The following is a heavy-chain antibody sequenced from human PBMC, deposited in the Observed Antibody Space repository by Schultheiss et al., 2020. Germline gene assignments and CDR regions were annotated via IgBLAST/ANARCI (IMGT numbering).Heavy chain of an antibody. V-gene: IGHV3-49*03. CDR2: IRSKAYGGTT. D-gene: IGHD2-2*01. J-gene: IGHJ5*02. CDR1: GFTFGDYA. Sequence: GGSLRLSCTASGFTFGDYAMSWFRQAPGKGLEWVGFIRSKAYGGTTEYAASVKGRSTISRDDSKSIAYLQIKSLKTEDTAVYYCSRFGKGRVVPPIGPWGQGTLVTVSS. CDR3: SRFGKGRVVPPIGP.